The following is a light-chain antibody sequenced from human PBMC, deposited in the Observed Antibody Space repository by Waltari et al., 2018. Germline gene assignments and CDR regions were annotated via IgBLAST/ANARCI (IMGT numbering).Light chain of an antibody. V-gene: IGKV1-12*01. J-gene: IGKJ3*01. Sequence: IQMTQSPSPVSAFLGERVPITCRASQDIRNWLAWYQQKPGKAPNLLSYATSSLQTGVPSRFSGSGSGTEFTLTISSLQPEDFATYYCQQANSFPIALGPGTKVDI. CDR1: QDIRNW. CDR2: ATS. CDR3: QQANSFPIA.